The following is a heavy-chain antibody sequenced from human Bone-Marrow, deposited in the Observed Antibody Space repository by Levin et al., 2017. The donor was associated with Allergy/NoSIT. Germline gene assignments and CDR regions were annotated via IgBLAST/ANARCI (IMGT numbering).Heavy chain of an antibody. V-gene: IGHV4-31*03. CDR3: AGGIVEVPASVDVTGFDI. D-gene: IGHD2-21*01. CDR2: SYYSGTL. Sequence: SQTLSLTCSVSGVSLRSGGYYWTWIRQQPGKGLELIGYSYYSGTLYYNPSLQSRVDISIDASKNQVSLRLSSVTAADTAVYFCAGGIVEVPASVDVTGFDIWGQGKMVTVSS. J-gene: IGHJ3*02. CDR1: GVSLRSGGYY.